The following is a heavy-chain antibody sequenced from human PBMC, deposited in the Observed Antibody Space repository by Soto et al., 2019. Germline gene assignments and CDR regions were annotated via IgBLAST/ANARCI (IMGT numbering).Heavy chain of an antibody. CDR1: GGSITSSGYY. V-gene: IGHV4-31*03. D-gene: IGHD2-2*01. CDR2: TSNSGST. Sequence: QVQLQESGPGLVKPSQTLSLTCTVSGGSITSSGYYWSWIRQHPGEGLEWIGFTSNSGSTSYNPSLKSRVTISGDKSSNQFSLNLKSVTAADTAVYYCARGGGSTKVDYWGQGTLVTVSP. J-gene: IGHJ4*02. CDR3: ARGGGSTKVDY.